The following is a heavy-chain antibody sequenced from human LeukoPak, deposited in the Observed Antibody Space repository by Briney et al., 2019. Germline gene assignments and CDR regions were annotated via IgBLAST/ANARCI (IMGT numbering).Heavy chain of an antibody. CDR2: IYYSGST. D-gene: IGHD3/OR15-3a*01. CDR1: GGSISSYY. Sequence: SETLSLTCTVSGGSISSYYWSWIRQPPGKGLEWIGYIYYSGSTYYNLSLKSRVTISVDTSKNQFSLKLSSVTAADTAVYYCARVGQNAFDIWGQGTMVTVSS. CDR3: ARVGQNAFDI. V-gene: IGHV4-59*01. J-gene: IGHJ3*02.